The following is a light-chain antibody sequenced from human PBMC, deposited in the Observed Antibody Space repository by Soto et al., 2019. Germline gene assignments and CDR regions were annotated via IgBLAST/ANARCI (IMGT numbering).Light chain of an antibody. CDR2: DAS. V-gene: IGKV3-11*01. J-gene: IGKJ4*01. CDR3: QQRYDWLT. Sequence: EIVLTQSPGTLSLSPWERATLSCRAGQNIRSYLAWYQQKSGQAPRLLIHDASNRAPGTPARFSGSGSGTDFTLTISSLEPEDSAVYYCQQRYDWLTFGGGTKVDIK. CDR1: QNIRSY.